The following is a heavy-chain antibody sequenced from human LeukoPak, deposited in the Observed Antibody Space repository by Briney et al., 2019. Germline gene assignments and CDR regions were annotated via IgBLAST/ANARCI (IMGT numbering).Heavy chain of an antibody. D-gene: IGHD3-22*01. CDR1: GFTFSSYG. Sequence: GRSLRLSCAASGFTFSSYGMHWVRQAPGKGLEWVAVISYDGSNKYYADSVKGRFTISRDNSKNTPYLQMNSLGAEDTAVYYCAKEVGFYYYDSSGLAIDYWGQGTLVTVSS. V-gene: IGHV3-30*18. CDR2: ISYDGSNK. J-gene: IGHJ4*02. CDR3: AKEVGFYYYDSSGLAIDY.